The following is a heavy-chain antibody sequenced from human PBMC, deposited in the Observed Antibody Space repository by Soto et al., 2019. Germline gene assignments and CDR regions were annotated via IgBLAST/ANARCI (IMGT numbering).Heavy chain of an antibody. CDR3: ARPHIYYYDSSGYYPSDAFDI. CDR2: IYYSGST. Sequence: SETLSLTCTVSGGSISSSSYYWGWIRQPPGKGLEWIGSIYYSGSTYYNPSLKSRVTISVDTSKNQFSLKLSSVTAADTAVYYCARPHIYYYDSSGYYPSDAFDIWGQGTMVIVSS. CDR1: GGSISSSSYY. V-gene: IGHV4-39*01. D-gene: IGHD3-22*01. J-gene: IGHJ3*02.